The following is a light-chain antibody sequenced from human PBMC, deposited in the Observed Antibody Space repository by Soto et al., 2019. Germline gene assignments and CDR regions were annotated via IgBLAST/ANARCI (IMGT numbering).Light chain of an antibody. CDR3: CSYGV. V-gene: IGLV2-23*01. CDR2: EGS. J-gene: IGLJ1*01. Sequence: QSALTQPASVSGSPGQSITISCTGTSSDVGSYNLVSWYQQHPGKAPKLMLYEGSKRPSGVSNRFSGSKSGNTASLTISGLQAEDEADYYCCSYGVFGTGTKVTVL. CDR1: SSDVGSYNL.